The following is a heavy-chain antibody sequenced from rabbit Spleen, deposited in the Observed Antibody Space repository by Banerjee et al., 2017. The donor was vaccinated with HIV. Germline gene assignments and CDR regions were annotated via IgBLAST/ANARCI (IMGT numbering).Heavy chain of an antibody. CDR3: ARDLVAVIGWNFNL. D-gene: IGHD1-1*01. V-gene: IGHV1S40*01. CDR2: INIVTGKS. J-gene: IGHJ4*01. Sequence: QSLEESGGDLVKPGASLTLTCTASGVSFSSNHYMCWVRQAPGKGLEWIACINIVTGKSVYASWAKGRFTMSRTSSTTVTLQMTSLTAADTATYFCARDLVAVIGWNFNLWGQGTLVTVS. CDR1: GVSFSSNHY.